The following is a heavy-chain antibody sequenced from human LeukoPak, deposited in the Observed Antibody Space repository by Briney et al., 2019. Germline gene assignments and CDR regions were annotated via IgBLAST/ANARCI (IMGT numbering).Heavy chain of an antibody. J-gene: IGHJ6*02. CDR1: GFTFSSYS. D-gene: IGHD6-6*01. V-gene: IGHV3-21*01. CDR3: ARDQGIAARVNPRYYYGMDV. CDR2: ISSSSSYI. Sequence: PGGSLRLSCAASGFTFSSYSMNWVRQAPGKGLEWVSSISSSSSYIYYADSVKGRFTISRDNAKNSLYLQMNSLRAEDTAVYYCARDQGIAARVNPRYYYGMDVWGQGTTVTVSS.